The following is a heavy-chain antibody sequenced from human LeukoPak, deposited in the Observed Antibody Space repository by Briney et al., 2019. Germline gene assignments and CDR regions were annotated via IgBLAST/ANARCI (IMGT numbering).Heavy chain of an antibody. D-gene: IGHD3-9*01. V-gene: IGHV3-23*01. J-gene: IGHJ6*02. CDR1: GFTFSSYA. CDR2: ISGSGGST. Sequence: GGSLRLSCAAPGFTFSSYAMSWVRQAPGKGLEWVSAISGSGGSTYYADSVKGRFTISRDNSKNTLYLQMNSLRAEDTAVYYCAKDTRYFDWLLPSYYYYYGMDVWGQGTTVTVSS. CDR3: AKDTRYFDWLLPSYYYYYGMDV.